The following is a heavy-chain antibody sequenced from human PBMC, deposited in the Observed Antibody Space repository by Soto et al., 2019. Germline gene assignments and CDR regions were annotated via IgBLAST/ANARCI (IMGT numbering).Heavy chain of an antibody. Sequence: GGSLRLSCNCSGFMFSEHAMTWARQGPGKGLEWVGFIRNTPYGVTTDYAASVRGRFTISRDDSASIAYLQMNSLKTEDSALYYCSGGSFGYYGPWGPGTLVTVSS. J-gene: IGHJ5*02. V-gene: IGHV3-49*04. CDR2: IRNTPYGVTT. CDR3: SGGSFGYYGP. CDR1: GFMFSEHA. D-gene: IGHD2-2*03.